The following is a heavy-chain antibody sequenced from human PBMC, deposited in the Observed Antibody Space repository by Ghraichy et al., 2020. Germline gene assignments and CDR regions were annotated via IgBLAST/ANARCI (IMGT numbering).Heavy chain of an antibody. CDR1: GGSISSYY. CDR3: ASYPGATDSIDY. CDR2: IYYSGST. D-gene: IGHD5-24*01. J-gene: IGHJ4*02. Sequence: SETLSLTCTVSGGSISSYYWSWIRQPPGKGLEWIGYIYYSGSTNYNPSLKSRVTISVDTSKNQFSLKLSSVTAADTAVYYCASYPGATDSIDYWGQGTLVTVSS. V-gene: IGHV4-59*08.